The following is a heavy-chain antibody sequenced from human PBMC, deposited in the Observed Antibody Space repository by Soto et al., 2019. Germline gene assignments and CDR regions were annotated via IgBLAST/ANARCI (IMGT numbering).Heavy chain of an antibody. D-gene: IGHD2-2*01. Sequence: EVQLVESGGGLVQPGRSLRLSCTASGFTFGDYAVSWLRQAPGKGLEWVGFIRSKAYGGTTEYAASVKGRFNISRDYSKSIAYLQMNSLKLEDTAVYYCSRYLSYCSDNSCYAPDYWGQGTLVTVSS. CDR1: GFTFGDYA. CDR2: IRSKAYGGTT. J-gene: IGHJ4*02. V-gene: IGHV3-49*03. CDR3: SRYLSYCSDNSCYAPDY.